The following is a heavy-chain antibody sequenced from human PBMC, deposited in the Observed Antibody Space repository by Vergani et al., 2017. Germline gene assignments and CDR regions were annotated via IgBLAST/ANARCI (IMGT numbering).Heavy chain of an antibody. V-gene: IGHV4-39*02. J-gene: IGHJ3*02. D-gene: IGHD2-2*01. CDR1: GGSISSSSYY. Sequence: QLQLQESGPGLVKPSETLSLTCTVSGGSISSSSYYWGWIRQPPGKGLEWIGSIYYSGSTYYNPSLKSRVTIFVDTSKNQFSLKLNSVTAADTAVYYCARDCSSTSCYGAFDIWGQGTMVTVSS. CDR3: ARDCSSTSCYGAFDI. CDR2: IYYSGST.